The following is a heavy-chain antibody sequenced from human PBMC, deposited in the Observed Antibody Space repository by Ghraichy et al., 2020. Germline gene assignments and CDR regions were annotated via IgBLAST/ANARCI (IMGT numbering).Heavy chain of an antibody. CDR3: ARGDCTNGVCYSPPNY. D-gene: IGHD2-8*01. J-gene: IGHJ4*02. Sequence: SQTPSLTCAVSGGSISSGGYSWSWIRQPPGKGLEWIGYIYHSGSTYYNPSLKSRVTISVDRSKNQFSLKLSSVTAADTAVYYCARGDCTNGVCYSPPNYWGQGTLVTVSS. V-gene: IGHV4-30-2*01. CDR1: GGSISSGGYS. CDR2: IYHSGST.